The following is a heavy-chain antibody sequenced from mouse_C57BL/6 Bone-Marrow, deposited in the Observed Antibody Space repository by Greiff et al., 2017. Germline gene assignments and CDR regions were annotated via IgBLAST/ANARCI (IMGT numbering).Heavy chain of an antibody. CDR3: ATPYYGSILYAMDY. D-gene: IGHD1-1*01. V-gene: IGHV1-81*01. CDR2: IYPRSGNT. Sequence: QVQLQQSGAELARPGASVKLSCKASGYTFTSYGISWVKQRTGQGLEWIGEIYPRSGNTYYNEKFKGKATLTADKSSSTAYMELRSLTSEDSAVYFCATPYYGSILYAMDYWGQGTSVTVSA. CDR1: GYTFTSYG. J-gene: IGHJ4*01.